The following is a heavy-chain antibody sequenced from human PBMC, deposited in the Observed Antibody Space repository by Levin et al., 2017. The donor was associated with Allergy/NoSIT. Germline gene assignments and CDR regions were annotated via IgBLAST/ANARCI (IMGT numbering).Heavy chain of an antibody. Sequence: SETLSLTCTVSGASISNYYWSWIRQPPGKGLEWIAYISDAGITYYTPSLKSRLTISADTSKNQFSLKLNSVTAADTAVYYCARDYGLRLPSHWFHPWGQGTLVTVSS. J-gene: IGHJ5*02. CDR3: ARDYGLRLPSHWFHP. V-gene: IGHV4-59*01. CDR2: ISDAGIT. CDR1: GASISNYY. D-gene: IGHD5-12*01.